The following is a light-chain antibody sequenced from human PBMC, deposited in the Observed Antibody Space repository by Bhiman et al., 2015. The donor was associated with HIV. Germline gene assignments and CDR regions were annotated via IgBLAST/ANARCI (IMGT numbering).Light chain of an antibody. CDR3: GTWDSSLSGVV. CDR2: YDS. CDR1: NIGTKS. Sequence: SYVVTQPPSVSVAPGKTARLTCGGNNIGTKSVHWYQQKPGQAPVLVIHYDSDRPSGIPERFSGSKSGASATLGISGLRTGDEADYYCGTWDSSLSGVVFGGGTKVTVV. V-gene: IGLV3-21*04. J-gene: IGLJ2*01.